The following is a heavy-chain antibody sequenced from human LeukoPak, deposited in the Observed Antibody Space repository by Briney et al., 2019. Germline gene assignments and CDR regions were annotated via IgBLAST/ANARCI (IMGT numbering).Heavy chain of an antibody. CDR2: IYYSGST. CDR1: GGSISSSSYY. D-gene: IGHD2-2*01. CDR3: ATFSAVVPAASPPVDY. V-gene: IGHV4-39*01. J-gene: IGHJ4*02. Sequence: SETLSLTCTVSGGSISSSSYYWGWIRQPPGKGLEWIGSIYYSGSTYYNPSLKSRVTISVDTSKNQFSLKLSSVTAADTAVYYCATFSAVVPAASPPVDYWGQGTLVTVSS.